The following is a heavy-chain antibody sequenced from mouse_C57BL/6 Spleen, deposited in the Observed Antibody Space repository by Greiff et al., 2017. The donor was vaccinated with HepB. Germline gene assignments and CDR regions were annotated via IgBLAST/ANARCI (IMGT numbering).Heavy chain of an antibody. CDR1: GYTFTSYT. J-gene: IGHJ3*01. CDR2: INPSSGYT. V-gene: IGHV1-4*01. Sequence: VQLQQSGAELARPGASVKMSCKASGYTFTSYTMHWVKQRPGQGLEWIGYINPSSGYTKYNQKFKDKATLTADKSSRTAYMQLSSLTSEDSAVYSCARGHYGSSYPFAYWGQGTLVTVSA. CDR3: ARGHYGSSYPFAY. D-gene: IGHD1-1*01.